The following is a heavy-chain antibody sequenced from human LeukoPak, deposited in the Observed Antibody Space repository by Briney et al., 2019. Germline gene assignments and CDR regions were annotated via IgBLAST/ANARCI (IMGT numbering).Heavy chain of an antibody. CDR2: ISGSGGST. V-gene: IGHV3-23*01. J-gene: IGHJ4*02. CDR3: ARDGADFWSGYQGYFDY. Sequence: GGSLRLSCAASGFTFSSYAMSWVRQAPGKGLEWVSAISGSGGSTYYADSVKGRFTISRDNAKNSLYLQMNSLRAEDTAVYYCARDGADFWSGYQGYFDYWGQGTLVTVSS. CDR1: GFTFSSYA. D-gene: IGHD3-3*01.